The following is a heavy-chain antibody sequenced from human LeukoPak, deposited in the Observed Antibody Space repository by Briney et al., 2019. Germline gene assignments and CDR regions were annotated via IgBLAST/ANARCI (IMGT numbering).Heavy chain of an antibody. CDR3: ARRTTLGY. CDR2: ISSSGNTI. CDR1: GFTFSSYE. Sequence: GGSLRLPCAASGFTFSSYEMNWVRQAPGKGLEWVSYISSSGNTIYYADSVKGRFTISRDNAKNSLYLQMNSLRAEDTAVYYCARRTTLGYWGQGTLVTVSS. J-gene: IGHJ4*02. V-gene: IGHV3-48*03. D-gene: IGHD4-17*01.